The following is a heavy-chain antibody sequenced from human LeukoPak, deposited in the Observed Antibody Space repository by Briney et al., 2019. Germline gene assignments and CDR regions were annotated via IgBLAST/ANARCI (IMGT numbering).Heavy chain of an antibody. D-gene: IGHD6-19*01. CDR1: GFSFSSYS. J-gene: IGHJ4*02. CDR2: ISSSSNYI. Sequence: GGSLRLSCAASGFSFSSYSMKWVRQAPGKGLEWVSSISSSSNYIYYADSVKGRFTISRDNAKNSLYLQMNSLRAEDTAVYYCARDLTSAWYGWDYWGQGTLVTVSS. CDR3: ARDLTSAWYGWDY. V-gene: IGHV3-21*01.